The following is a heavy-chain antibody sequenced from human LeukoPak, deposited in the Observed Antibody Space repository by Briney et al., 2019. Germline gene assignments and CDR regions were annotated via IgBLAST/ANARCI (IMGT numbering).Heavy chain of an antibody. J-gene: IGHJ4*02. CDR2: IIPIFGTA. Sequence: ASVKVSCKASGGTFSSYAISWVRQAPGQGLEWMGGIIPIFGTANYAQKFQGRVTITADKSTSTAYMELSSLRSEDTAVYYCARDPQPYYYDSSGYYPEYWGQGTLVTVSS. V-gene: IGHV1-69*06. CDR1: GGTFSSYA. CDR3: ARDPQPYYYDSSGYYPEY. D-gene: IGHD3-22*01.